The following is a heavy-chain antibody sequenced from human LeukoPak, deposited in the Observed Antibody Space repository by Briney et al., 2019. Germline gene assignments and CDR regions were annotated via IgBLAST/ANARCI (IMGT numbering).Heavy chain of an antibody. CDR2: IKSKTDGGTT. CDR1: GFTFSNAW. CDR3: TTESRVLWFGELQGY. D-gene: IGHD3-10*01. V-gene: IGHV3-15*01. Sequence: GGSLRLSCAASGFTFSNAWMSWVRQAPGKGLEWVGRIKSKTDGGTTDYAAPVKGRFTISRDDSKNTLYLQMNSLKTEDTAVYYCTTESRVLWFGELQGYWGQGTLVTVSS. J-gene: IGHJ4*02.